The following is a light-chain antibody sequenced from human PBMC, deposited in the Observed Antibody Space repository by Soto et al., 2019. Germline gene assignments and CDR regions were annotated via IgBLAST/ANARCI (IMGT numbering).Light chain of an antibody. CDR1: TSNIESHS. Sequence: QSVLTQPPSAPGTPGQRIIISCSGSTSNIESHSVNWFQQFPGTAPRLLSITNNQLPSGVPGRFSSSKSGASASLAISGLQSEDEATYYGAIWDASRKGVVGTGTKLTVL. CDR2: TNN. V-gene: IGLV1-44*01. J-gene: IGLJ1*01. CDR3: AIWDASRKGV.